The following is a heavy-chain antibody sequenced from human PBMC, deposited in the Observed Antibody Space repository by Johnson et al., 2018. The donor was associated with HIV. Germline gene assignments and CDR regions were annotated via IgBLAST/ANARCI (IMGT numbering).Heavy chain of an antibody. CDR3: AGDWSWRGSLKGGGAFDI. CDR2: IKQDGSEK. Sequence: EVQLVESGGGLVQPGGSLRLSCAASGFTFSSYWMSWVRQAPGKGLEWVANIKQDGSEKYYVDSVKGRFTISRDNAENTLYLQMNSLRAEDTAVFFCAGDWSWRGSLKGGGAFDIWGQETFVTVSA. J-gene: IGHJ3*02. D-gene: IGHD1-26*01. V-gene: IGHV3-7*01. CDR1: GFTFSSYW.